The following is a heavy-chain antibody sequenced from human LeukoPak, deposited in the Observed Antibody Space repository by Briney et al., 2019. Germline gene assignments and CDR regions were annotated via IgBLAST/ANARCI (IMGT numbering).Heavy chain of an antibody. CDR2: ITRNSNYI. CDR1: GFTFSNAW. CDR3: ARDPHSGNYGPYYYYYMDV. Sequence: GGSLRLSCAASGFTFSNAWMAWVRQAPGKGLEWISSITRNSNYIYYADSVKGRFTISRDNGKSSLFLQMDSLRAEDTAIYFCARDPHSGNYGPYYYYYMDVWGKGTTVTVSS. D-gene: IGHD3-3*01. V-gene: IGHV3-21*01. J-gene: IGHJ6*03.